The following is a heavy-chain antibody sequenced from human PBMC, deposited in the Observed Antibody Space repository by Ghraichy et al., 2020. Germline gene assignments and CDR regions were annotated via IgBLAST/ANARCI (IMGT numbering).Heavy chain of an antibody. CDR2: INAGNGNT. V-gene: IGHV1-3*01. J-gene: IGHJ3*02. CDR1: GYTFTSYA. D-gene: IGHD2-15*01. CDR3: ASRYCSGGSCYSWNAFDI. Sequence: ASVKVSCKASGYTFTSYAMHWVRQAPGQRLEWMGWINAGNGNTKYSQKFQGRVTITRDTSASTAYMELSSLRSEDTAVYYCASRYCSGGSCYSWNAFDIWGQGTMVTVSS.